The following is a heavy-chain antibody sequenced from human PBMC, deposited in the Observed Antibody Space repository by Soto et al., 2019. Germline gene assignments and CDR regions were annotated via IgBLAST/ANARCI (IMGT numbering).Heavy chain of an antibody. V-gene: IGHV3-23*01. J-gene: IGHJ4*02. Sequence: VQLLESGGGLVQPGGSLRLSCAASGFTFRDDAMNWVRQAPCKGLERVSDISGRGDSARYADSVRGRFTISRDNSRNTLYLQMNSLRVDDTAVYYCGKERRGSGWSVCNYWGQGTLVTVSS. CDR3: GKERRGSGWSVCNY. D-gene: IGHD6-19*01. CDR1: GFTFRDDA. CDR2: ISGRGDSA.